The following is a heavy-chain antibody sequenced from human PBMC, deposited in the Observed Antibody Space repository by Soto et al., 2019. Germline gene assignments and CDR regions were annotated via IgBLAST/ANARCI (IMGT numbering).Heavy chain of an antibody. CDR2: IIPIFGTA. CDR3: AKGDYDFWSGYLYYYYYGMDV. D-gene: IGHD3-3*01. V-gene: IGHV1-69*13. J-gene: IGHJ6*02. Sequence: SVKVSCKASGGTFSSYAISWVRQAPGQGLEWMGGIIPIFGTANYAQKFQGRVTITADESTSTAYMELSSLRSEDTAVYYCAKGDYDFWSGYLYYYYYGMDVWGQGTTVTVSS. CDR1: GGTFSSYA.